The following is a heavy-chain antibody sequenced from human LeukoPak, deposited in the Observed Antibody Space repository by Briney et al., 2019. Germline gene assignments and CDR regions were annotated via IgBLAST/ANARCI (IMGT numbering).Heavy chain of an antibody. D-gene: IGHD2-15*01. CDR2: IYYSGST. CDR1: GGSISSSSYY. V-gene: IGHV4-39*01. Sequence: SETLSLTCTVSGGSISSSSYYWGWIRQPPGKGLEWIGSIYYSGSTYYNPSLKSRVTISVDTSKNQFSLRLSSVTAADTAVYYCARQGGGYCSGGSCYAFYSWGQGTLVTVSS. J-gene: IGHJ4*02. CDR3: ARQGGGYCSGGSCYAFYS.